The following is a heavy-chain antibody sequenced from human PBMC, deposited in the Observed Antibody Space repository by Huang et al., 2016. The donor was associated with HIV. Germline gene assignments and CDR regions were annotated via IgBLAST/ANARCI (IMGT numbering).Heavy chain of an antibody. Sequence: EVQLLESGGGLVQPGGSLRLSCAASGFTFIAFALSLVCQAPGKGLEWGSAIRGSGHSTYYADSVKGRFTISRENSKNTLYLQMNKLRVEDTAVYFCAKDPSSPYGDSYFEQWGQGTLVTVSP. CDR3: AKDPSSPYGDSYFEQ. J-gene: IGHJ4*02. D-gene: IGHD4-17*01. V-gene: IGHV3-23*01. CDR2: IRGSGHST. CDR1: GFTFIAFA.